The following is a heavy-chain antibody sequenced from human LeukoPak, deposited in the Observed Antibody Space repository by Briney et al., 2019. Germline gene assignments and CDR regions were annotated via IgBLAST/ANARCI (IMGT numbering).Heavy chain of an antibody. J-gene: IGHJ4*02. V-gene: IGHV4-30-4*01. Sequence: SQTLSLTCTVSGGSISSGDYYWSWIRQPPGKGLEWIGYIYYSGSTYYNPSLKGRVTISVDTSKNQFSLKLSSVTAADTAVYYCARGGQYQLLPFDYWGQGTLVTVSS. CDR3: ARGGQYQLLPFDY. CDR1: GGSISSGDYY. D-gene: IGHD2-2*01. CDR2: IYYSGST.